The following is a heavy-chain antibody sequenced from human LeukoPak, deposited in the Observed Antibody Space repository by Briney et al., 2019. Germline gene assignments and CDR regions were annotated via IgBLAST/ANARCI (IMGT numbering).Heavy chain of an antibody. CDR1: GDSVSRNSAA. D-gene: IGHD5/OR15-5a*01. Sequence: SQTLSLTCAISGDSVSRNSAAWNWIRQSPSRGLEWLGRIYYRSNWHTNYAVSVRGRMTINSDTSKNQFSLQLSSVTPEDTAVYYCAGDRDENSFSSYGFDVWGQGTTVTVSS. V-gene: IGHV6-1*01. J-gene: IGHJ6*02. CDR2: IYYRSNWHT. CDR3: AGDRDENSFSSYGFDV.